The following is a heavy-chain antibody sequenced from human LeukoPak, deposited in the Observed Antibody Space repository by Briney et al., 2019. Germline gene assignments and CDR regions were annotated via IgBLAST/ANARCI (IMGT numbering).Heavy chain of an antibody. CDR3: AREVGYCSSTSCRDAFDI. Sequence: GGSLRLSCAASGFTFSSYEMNCVRQAPGKGLDWVSYLSGSGSTIYSADSVKGRFTISRDNAKNSLYLQMNSLRAEDTAIYYCAREVGYCSSTSCRDAFDIWGQGTMVTVSS. J-gene: IGHJ3*02. V-gene: IGHV3-48*03. CDR2: LSGSGSTI. CDR1: GFTFSSYE. D-gene: IGHD2-2*01.